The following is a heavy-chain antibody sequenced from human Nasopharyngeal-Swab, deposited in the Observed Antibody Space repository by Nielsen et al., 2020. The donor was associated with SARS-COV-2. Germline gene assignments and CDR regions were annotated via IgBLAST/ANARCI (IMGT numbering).Heavy chain of an antibody. J-gene: IGHJ4*02. V-gene: IGHV3-53*01. CDR2: TEIGGIT. D-gene: IGHD7-27*01. Sequence: GESLKISCAVSGFIVSSTYMSWVRQAPGKGLEWVSVTEIGGITHYADSVKGRFTISRDSSTNTLYLQMNSLRVEDTAVYYCARENWGKLDYWGQGALVTVSS. CDR3: ARENWGKLDY. CDR1: GFIVSSTY.